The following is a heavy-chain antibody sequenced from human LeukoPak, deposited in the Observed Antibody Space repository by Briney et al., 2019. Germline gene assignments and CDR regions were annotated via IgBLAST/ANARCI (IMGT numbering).Heavy chain of an antibody. Sequence: SETLSLTCAVSGGSIRSGNWWSWVRQPPGKGLGWIGEIYHSGSTNYNPSLKRRVTISVDKSKNQFSLKLSSVTAADTAVYYCASGIQLWLRVGWFDPWGQGTLVTVSS. D-gene: IGHD5-18*01. CDR3: ASGIQLWLRVGWFDP. V-gene: IGHV4-4*02. J-gene: IGHJ5*02. CDR2: IYHSGST. CDR1: GGSIRSGNW.